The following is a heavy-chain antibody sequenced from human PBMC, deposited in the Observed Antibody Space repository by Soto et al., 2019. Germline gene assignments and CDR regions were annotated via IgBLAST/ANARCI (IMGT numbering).Heavy chain of an antibody. D-gene: IGHD3-9*01. CDR1: GFTFSDYW. V-gene: IGHV3-74*01. CDR3: TRGRKYDVLTGYNDY. J-gene: IGHJ4*02. Sequence: EVQLLESGGGLVQPGGSLRLSCEASGFTFSDYWMYWVRQVPGRGLVWVARINDNGAITRYADSVKGRFTVSRDNANSTMFLQMNGLTAEDTAIYYCTRGRKYDVLTGYNDYWGQGTLVTVSS. CDR2: INDNGAIT.